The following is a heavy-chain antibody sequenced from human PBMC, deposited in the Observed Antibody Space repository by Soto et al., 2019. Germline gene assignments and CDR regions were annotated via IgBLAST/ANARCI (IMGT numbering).Heavy chain of an antibody. Sequence: PGGSLRLSGAASGFTFSSYGMHWVRQAPGKGLEGVAVIWYDGSNKYYADSVKGRFTISRDNSKNTLYLQMNSLRAEDTAVYYCARDLDYDILTGYPFYYYGMDVWGQGTTVTVSS. J-gene: IGHJ6*02. CDR2: IWYDGSNK. CDR1: GFTFSSYG. D-gene: IGHD3-9*01. V-gene: IGHV3-33*01. CDR3: ARDLDYDILTGYPFYYYGMDV.